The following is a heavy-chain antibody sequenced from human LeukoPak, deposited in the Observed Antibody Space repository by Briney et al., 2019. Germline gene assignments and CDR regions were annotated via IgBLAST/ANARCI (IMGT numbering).Heavy chain of an antibody. CDR2: IYHSGST. Sequence: SETLSLTCTVSGYSISSGYYWGWIRQPPGKGLEWIGEIYHSGSTNYNPSLKSRVTISVDKSKNQFSLNVSSVTAADTAVYYCARAEVVGAHLRSGYFQHWGQGTLVIVSS. J-gene: IGHJ1*01. CDR1: GYSISSGYY. V-gene: IGHV4-38-2*02. CDR3: ARAEVVGAHLRSGYFQH. D-gene: IGHD1-26*01.